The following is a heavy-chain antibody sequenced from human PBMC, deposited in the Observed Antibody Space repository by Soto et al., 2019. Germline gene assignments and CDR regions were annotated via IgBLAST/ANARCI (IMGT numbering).Heavy chain of an antibody. J-gene: IGHJ5*02. D-gene: IGHD3-3*01. CDR3: ASGLRGYDFWSGYSATNWFDP. CDR1: GGSISSGGYY. Sequence: PSETLSLTCTVSGGSISSGGYYWSWIRQHPGKGLEWIGYIYYSGSTYYNPSLKGRVTISVDTSKNQFSLKLSSVTAADTAVYYCASGLRGYDFWSGYSATNWFDPWGQGTLVTVSS. CDR2: IYYSGST. V-gene: IGHV4-31*03.